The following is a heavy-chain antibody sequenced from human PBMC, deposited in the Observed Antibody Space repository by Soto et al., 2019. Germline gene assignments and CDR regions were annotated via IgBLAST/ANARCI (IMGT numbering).Heavy chain of an antibody. V-gene: IGHV1-69*13. CDR1: GGTFSSYA. CDR2: IIPIFGTA. D-gene: IGHD4-4*01. J-gene: IGHJ5*02. CDR3: ASGSNYVNWFDP. Sequence: EASVKVSCKASGGTFSSYAISWVRQAPGQGLEWMGGIIPIFGTANYAQKFQGRVTITADESTSTAYMELSSLRSEDTAVYYCASGSNYVNWFDPWGQGTLVTVSS.